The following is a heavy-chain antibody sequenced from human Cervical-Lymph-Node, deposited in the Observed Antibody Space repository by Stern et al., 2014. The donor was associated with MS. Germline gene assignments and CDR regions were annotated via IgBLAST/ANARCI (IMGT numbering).Heavy chain of an antibody. J-gene: IGHJ4*02. CDR2: ISGTDSST. CDR3: AKEGIAVASFDY. CDR1: GFTFSLYA. D-gene: IGHD6-19*01. Sequence: EMQLVESGGDLAQPGGSLRLSCAVSGFTFSLYAMSWVRQAPGKGLEWVSAISGTDSSTCDAETVKGRFTISRDNSKYTLYLQMNNLRAEDTAVYYCAKEGIAVASFDYWGQGTLVTVSS. V-gene: IGHV3-23*04.